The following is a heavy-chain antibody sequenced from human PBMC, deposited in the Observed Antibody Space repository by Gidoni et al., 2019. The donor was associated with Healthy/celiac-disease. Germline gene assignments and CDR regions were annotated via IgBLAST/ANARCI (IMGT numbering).Heavy chain of an antibody. V-gene: IGHV3-21*01. CDR1: GFTFSSYS. J-gene: IGHJ5*02. CDR2: ISSSSSYI. D-gene: IGHD7-27*01. Sequence: EVQLVESGGGLVKPGGSLRLSCPASGFTFSSYSMNWVRQAPGKGLEWVSSISSSSSYIYYADSVKGRFTISRDNAKNSLYLQMNSLRAEDTAVYYCARDLGPSNWFDPWGQGTLVTVSS. CDR3: ARDLGPSNWFDP.